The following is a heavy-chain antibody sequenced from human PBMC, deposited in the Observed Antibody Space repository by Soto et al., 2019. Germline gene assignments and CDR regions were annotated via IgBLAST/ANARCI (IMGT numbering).Heavy chain of an antibody. CDR2: KPYTGRP. D-gene: IGHD7-27*01. CDR3: AKVGWGGDA. Sequence: QVQLQESGPGLLKPSETLSLTCSVSGSSVSRGSYHWIWIRQPPGKLLEWIAFKPYTGRPDNNPSLKSRVVISIDRSKNQFSLKLSSVAATDTAVYFCAKVGWGGDAWGQGTLVNVSS. J-gene: IGHJ5*02. CDR1: GSSVSRGSYH. V-gene: IGHV4-61*01.